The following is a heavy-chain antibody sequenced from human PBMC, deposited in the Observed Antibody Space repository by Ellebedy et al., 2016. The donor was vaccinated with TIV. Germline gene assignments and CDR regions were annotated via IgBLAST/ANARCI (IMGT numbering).Heavy chain of an antibody. CDR2: IYPADSDT. V-gene: IGHV5-51*01. J-gene: IGHJ4*02. CDR3: ARRDCSGGSCYSVY. D-gene: IGHD2-15*01. Sequence: PGGSLRLSCNGSGYTFSNYWIAWVRQMPGKGLEWIGIIYPADSDTRYSPSFQGHVTISVDKSISTAYLQWSSLKASDTAIYFCARRDCSGGSCYSVYWGQGTLVTVSS. CDR1: GYTFSNYW.